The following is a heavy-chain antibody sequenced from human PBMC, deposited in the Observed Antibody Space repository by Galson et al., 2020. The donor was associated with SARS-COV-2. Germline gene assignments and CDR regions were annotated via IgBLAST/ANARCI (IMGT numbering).Heavy chain of an antibody. CDR2: ISYDGSQK. CDR3: AKNYDNGGYNSMYYFDF. D-gene: IGHD3-22*01. CDR1: GFTFYMYG. V-gene: IGHV3-30*18. Sequence: GESLKISCAASGFTFYMYGMHWVRQAPGKGLEWVAVISYDGSQKYYADSVKGRFTISRDDSRDTIYLQMNSLRVEDTAVYYCAKNYDNGGYNSMYYFDFWGLGTLVTVSS. J-gene: IGHJ4*02.